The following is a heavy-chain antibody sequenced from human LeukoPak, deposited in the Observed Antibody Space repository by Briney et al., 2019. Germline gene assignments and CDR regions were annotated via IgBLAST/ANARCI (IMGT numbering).Heavy chain of an antibody. J-gene: IGHJ4*02. V-gene: IGHV4-59*04. CDR3: VKSGGYGLIDY. D-gene: IGHD1-26*01. CDR2: IYSSGST. Sequence: SSETLSLTCTVSGGSISSYYWSWIRQPPGKGLEWIGYIYSSGSTYYNASLQSRVTISIDTSKNQFSLRLSSVTAADTAMYYCVKSGGYGLIDYWGQGTRVTVSS. CDR1: GGSISSYY.